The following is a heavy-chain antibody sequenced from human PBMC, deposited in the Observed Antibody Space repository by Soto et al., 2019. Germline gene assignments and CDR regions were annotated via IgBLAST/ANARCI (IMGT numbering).Heavy chain of an antibody. CDR2: ISGSGDAT. J-gene: IGHJ3*02. D-gene: IGHD6-13*01. CDR1: GFTFSNYA. CDR3: AKSSLKYRSCWYLAFDI. Sequence: EVQLLESGGGLVQPGGSLRLSCVASGFTFSNYAMTWVRQAPGKGLEWVSSISGSGDATYYVDSVKGRFPIARDNSKNXXYLHLHSLSDEDTAVYYCAKSSLKYRSCWYLAFDIWGQGTMVAVSS. V-gene: IGHV3-23*01.